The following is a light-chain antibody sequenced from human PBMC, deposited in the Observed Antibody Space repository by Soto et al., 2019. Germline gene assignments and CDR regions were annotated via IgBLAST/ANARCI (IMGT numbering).Light chain of an antibody. CDR2: EVS. CDR3: CSYTNSITLI. Sequence: QSALTQPASVSGSPGQWTTISGTGTSRDVGGYNFVSWYQQHPGKAPKLMIYEVSNRPSGVSNRFSGSKSGNTASLTISGLQAEDEADYYCCSYTNSITLIFGGGTKLTVL. J-gene: IGLJ2*01. CDR1: SRDVGGYNF. V-gene: IGLV2-14*01.